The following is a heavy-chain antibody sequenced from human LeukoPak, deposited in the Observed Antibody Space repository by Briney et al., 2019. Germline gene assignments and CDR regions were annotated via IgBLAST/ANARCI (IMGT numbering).Heavy chain of an antibody. CDR1: GDSVSSNSAA. Sequence: SQTLSLTCAIPGDSVSSNSAAWNWIRQSRSRCLEWLGRTYYRSTWYNEYAVSVKSRLSITPDTSKNHFSLQLNFVTPEDTATYYCAGAYGTYLHFDYWGQGSLVTVSS. D-gene: IGHD4-17*01. J-gene: IGHJ4*02. CDR3: AGAYGTYLHFDY. V-gene: IGHV6-1*01. CDR2: TYYRSTWYN.